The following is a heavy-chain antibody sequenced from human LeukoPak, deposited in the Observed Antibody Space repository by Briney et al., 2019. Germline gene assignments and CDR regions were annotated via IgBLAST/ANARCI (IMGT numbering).Heavy chain of an antibody. CDR2: ISGRGST. CDR1: GFTFSNYA. CDR3: AKDGGSTGYCFDY. J-gene: IGHJ4*02. Sequence: GGSLRLSCVASGFTFSNYAMSWVRQAPGKGLEWVSTISGRGSTNYADSVKGRFTISRDNSKNTLYVQMTSLRAEDTTIYYCAKDGGSTGYCFDYWGQGTLVTVSS. V-gene: IGHV3-23*01. D-gene: IGHD3-22*01.